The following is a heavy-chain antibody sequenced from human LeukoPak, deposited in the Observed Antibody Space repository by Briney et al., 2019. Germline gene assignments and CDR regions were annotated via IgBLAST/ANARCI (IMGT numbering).Heavy chain of an antibody. CDR1: GFTFSSYS. J-gene: IGHJ4*02. D-gene: IGHD3-22*01. Sequence: GGSLRLSCAASGFTFSSYSMNWVRQAPGKGLDWVSSISSSSSYIYYADSVKGRFTISRDNAKNSLYLQMTSLRAEDTAVYYCARVTYYDRSGFFDYWGQGTLVTVSS. V-gene: IGHV3-21*01. CDR3: ARVTYYDRSGFFDY. CDR2: ISSSSSYI.